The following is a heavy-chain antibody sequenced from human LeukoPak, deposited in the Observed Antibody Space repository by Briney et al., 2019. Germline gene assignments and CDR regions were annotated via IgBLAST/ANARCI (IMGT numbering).Heavy chain of an antibody. CDR1: GYTFTSYY. Sequence: ASVKVSCKASGYTFTSYYMHWVRQAPGQGLEWMGIINPSGGSTSYAQKFQGRVTMTRDTSTSTVYMELSSLGSDDTAVYYCARARHDSSGYQTPWYDYWGQGTLVTVSS. J-gene: IGHJ4*02. CDR3: ARARHDSSGYQTPWYDY. D-gene: IGHD3-22*01. CDR2: INPSGGST. V-gene: IGHV1-46*01.